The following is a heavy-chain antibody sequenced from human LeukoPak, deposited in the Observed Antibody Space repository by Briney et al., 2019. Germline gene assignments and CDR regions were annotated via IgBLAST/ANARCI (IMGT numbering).Heavy chain of an antibody. D-gene: IGHD2-15*01. CDR1: GGSISSSSYY. CDR3: ARGGWNKFDY. V-gene: IGHV4-61*05. CDR2: IFYSGTT. J-gene: IGHJ4*02. Sequence: SETLSLTCTVSGGSISSSSYYWGWIRQPPGKGLEWIGFIFYSGTTNYNPSLKSRVTISVDTSKNQFSLKLSSVTAADTAVYYWARGGWNKFDYWGQGTLVTVSS.